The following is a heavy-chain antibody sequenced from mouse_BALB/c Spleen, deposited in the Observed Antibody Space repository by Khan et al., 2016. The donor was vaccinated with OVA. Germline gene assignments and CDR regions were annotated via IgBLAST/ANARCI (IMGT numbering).Heavy chain of an antibody. Sequence: QIQLVQSGPELKKPGETVKISCKASGYSFTNYVMNWVKQVPGKGLKWMGWINTYIGEPIYSDDFKGRFAFSFVISASTAHLQINNLKNEYTAAYFCARGIGVFDFWGQGTTLTVS. V-gene: IGHV9-3-1*01. CDR1: GYSFTNYV. J-gene: IGHJ2*01. CDR3: ARGIGVFDF. CDR2: INTYIGEP.